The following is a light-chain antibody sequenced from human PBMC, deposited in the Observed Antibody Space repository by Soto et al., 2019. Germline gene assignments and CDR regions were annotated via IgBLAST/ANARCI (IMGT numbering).Light chain of an antibody. CDR3: SSYAGSNTWV. V-gene: IGLV2-8*01. CDR2: EFS. Sequence: QSALTQPPSASGSPGQSVTISCTGTSSDIGAYNYVSWYQQHPGKAPKLMIYEFSKRPSGVPDRFSGSKSGNTASLTVSGLQAEDESDYYCSSYAGSNTWVCGGGTKVTVL. CDR1: SSDIGAYNY. J-gene: IGLJ3*02.